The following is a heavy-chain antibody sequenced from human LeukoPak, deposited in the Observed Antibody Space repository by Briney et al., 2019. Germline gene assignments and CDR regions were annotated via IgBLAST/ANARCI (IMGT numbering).Heavy chain of an antibody. V-gene: IGHV3-30*04. J-gene: IGHJ3*02. Sequence: PGRSLRLSCAASGFTFSSYSMHWVRQAPGKGLEWVAVISYDGSNKYYADSVKGRFTISRANSKNTLYLQMNSLRAEDTAVYYCARAFPLAAAGMMQNPGAFDMWAQGTMVTVSS. CDR3: ARAFPLAAAGMMQNPGAFDM. D-gene: IGHD6-13*01. CDR2: ISYDGSNK. CDR1: GFTFSSYS.